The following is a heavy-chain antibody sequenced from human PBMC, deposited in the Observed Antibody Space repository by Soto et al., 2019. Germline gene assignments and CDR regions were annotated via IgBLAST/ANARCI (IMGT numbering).Heavy chain of an antibody. CDR2: IYWDDDK. V-gene: IGHV2-5*02. J-gene: IGHJ4*02. CDR3: VHRRRYSSSYYAGFDY. Sequence: ESGPTLVNHTQTLTLTCPFSGFSLSTSRVGVGWIRQPPGKALEWLALIYWDDDKRYSPSLKSRLTITKDTSKNQVVLTMTNMDPVDTATYYCVHRRRYSSSYYAGFDYWGQGSLVTVSS. D-gene: IGHD6-13*01. CDR1: GFSLSTSRVG.